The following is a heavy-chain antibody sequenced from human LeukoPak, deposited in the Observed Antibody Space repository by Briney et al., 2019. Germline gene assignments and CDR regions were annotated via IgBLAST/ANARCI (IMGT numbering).Heavy chain of an antibody. Sequence: GGSLRLSCVASGVPFSSYWMTWVREAPGKGLEWVANIKQDGSKKSYVDSVKGRFTISRDNAKNSLYLQMNSLRAEDTAIYYCTRVGYIDEGIDYWGQGTLVTVSS. V-gene: IGHV3-7*04. CDR2: IKQDGSKK. CDR3: TRVGYIDEGIDY. CDR1: GVPFSSYW. J-gene: IGHJ4*02. D-gene: IGHD5-24*01.